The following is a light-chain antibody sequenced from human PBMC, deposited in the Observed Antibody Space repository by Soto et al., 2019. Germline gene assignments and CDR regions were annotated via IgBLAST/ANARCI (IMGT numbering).Light chain of an antibody. Sequence: QSALTQPASVSGSPGQSITISCTGTSSDIGSYNYVAWYQQFPGKTPKLIIYEVRNRPSGISNRFSGSKSGNTASLTISGLQVEDEAEYFCGSFTTSRIWVFGGGTKLTVL. CDR1: SSDIGSYNY. J-gene: IGLJ3*02. V-gene: IGLV2-14*01. CDR2: EVR. CDR3: GSFTTSRIWV.